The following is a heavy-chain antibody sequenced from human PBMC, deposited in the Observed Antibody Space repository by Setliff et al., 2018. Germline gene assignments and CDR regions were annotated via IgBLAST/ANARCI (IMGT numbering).Heavy chain of an antibody. CDR2: IIPIFGTA. CDR1: GGTFSSYA. D-gene: IGHD6-6*01. CDR3: ARDAEYSSSSGGDAFDI. V-gene: IGHV1-69*05. Sequence: GASVKVSCKASGGTFSSYAISWVRQAPGQGLEWMGGIIPIFGTANYAQKFQGRVTITTDESTSTAYMELSSLRSEDTAVYYCARDAEYSSSSGGDAFDIWGQGTVVTVSS. J-gene: IGHJ3*02.